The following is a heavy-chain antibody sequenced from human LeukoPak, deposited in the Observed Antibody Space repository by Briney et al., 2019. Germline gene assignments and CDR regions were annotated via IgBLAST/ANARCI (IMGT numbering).Heavy chain of an antibody. V-gene: IGHV4-39*07. Sequence: SETLSLTCTVSGGSISSSSYYWGWIRQPPGKGLEWIGSIYYSGSTNYNPSLKSRVTISVDTSKNQFSLKLSSVTAADTAVYYCARANVEMATITPWGQGTLVTVSS. CDR1: GGSISSSSYY. J-gene: IGHJ5*02. D-gene: IGHD5-24*01. CDR2: IYYSGST. CDR3: ARANVEMATITP.